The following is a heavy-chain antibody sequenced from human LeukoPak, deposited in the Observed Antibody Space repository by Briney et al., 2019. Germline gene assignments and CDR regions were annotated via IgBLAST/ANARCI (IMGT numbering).Heavy chain of an antibody. CDR1: GYTFTSYD. V-gene: IGHV1-69*05. CDR3: ARDSGLVSALGFDY. D-gene: IGHD6-6*01. CDR2: IIPIFGTA. Sequence: SVKVSCKASGYTFTSYDINRVRQAPGQGLEWMGRIIPIFGTANYAQKFQGRVTITTDESTSTAYMELSSLRSEDTAVYYCARDSGLVSALGFDYWGQGTLVTVSS. J-gene: IGHJ4*02.